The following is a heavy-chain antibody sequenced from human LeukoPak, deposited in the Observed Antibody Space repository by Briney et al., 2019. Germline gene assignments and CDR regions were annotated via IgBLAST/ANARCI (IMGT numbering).Heavy chain of an antibody. J-gene: IGHJ6*03. CDR2: IYSGGST. V-gene: IGHV3-53*05. CDR3: AKDSSSFSYYYYYYMDV. Sequence: GGSLRLSCAASGFTVSSNYMSWVRQAPGKGLEWVSVIYSGGSTYCADSVKGRFTISRDNSKNTLYLQMNSLRAEDTAVYYCAKDSSSFSYYYYYYMDVWGKGTTVTVSS. CDR1: GFTVSSNY. D-gene: IGHD6-6*01.